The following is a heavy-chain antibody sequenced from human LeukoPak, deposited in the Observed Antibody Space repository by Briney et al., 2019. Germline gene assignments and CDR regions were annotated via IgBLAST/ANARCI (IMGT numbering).Heavy chain of an antibody. CDR1: GFTFSTYS. CDR2: IHHDGSGT. Sequence: GGSLRLSCSASGFTFSTYSMHWVRQTPGKGLEFVSAIHHDGSGTYYADSVKGRFTISRDNSKNTLYLQMSSLRAEDTAVYYCARVPDGGGPSFDYWGQGTLVTVSS. CDR3: ARVPDGGGPSFDY. J-gene: IGHJ4*02. D-gene: IGHD2-21*01. V-gene: IGHV3-64*04.